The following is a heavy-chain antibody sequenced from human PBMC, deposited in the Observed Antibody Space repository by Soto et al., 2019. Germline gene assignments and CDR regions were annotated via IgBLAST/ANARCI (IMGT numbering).Heavy chain of an antibody. Sequence: QLQLQESGPGLVKPSETLSLTCNVPGGAINSETYYWAWIRQPPGKGLEWIGRIYYSVTTYYNPSLKSPVTISVDTSKNQFSLRLSSVTAADPAVYYCARHGNGYSYGMDVWGQGTTVTVSS. J-gene: IGHJ6*02. CDR2: IYYSVTT. V-gene: IGHV4-39*01. D-gene: IGHD2-21*01. CDR3: ARHGNGYSYGMDV. CDR1: GGAINSETYY.